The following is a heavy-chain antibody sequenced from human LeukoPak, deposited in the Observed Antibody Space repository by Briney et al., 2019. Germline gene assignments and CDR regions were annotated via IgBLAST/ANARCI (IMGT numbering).Heavy chain of an antibody. Sequence: GASVKVSCKASGGTFSSYAVSWVRQAPGQGLEWMGGIIPIFGTANYARKFQGRVTITADESTSTAYMELSSLRSEDTAVYYCARGEMAYNPGGNFDYWGQGTLVTVSS. CDR1: GGTFSSYA. CDR2: IIPIFGTA. J-gene: IGHJ4*02. V-gene: IGHV1-69*13. CDR3: ARGEMAYNPGGNFDY. D-gene: IGHD5-24*01.